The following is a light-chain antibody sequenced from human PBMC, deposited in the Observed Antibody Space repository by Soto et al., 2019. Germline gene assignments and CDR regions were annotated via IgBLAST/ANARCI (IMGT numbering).Light chain of an antibody. CDR3: AAWDASLNGVV. CDR1: SSDVGGYNY. CDR2: EVN. J-gene: IGLJ2*01. V-gene: IGLV2-8*01. Sequence: QSVLTQPPSASGSPGQSVAISCTGTSSDVGGYNYVSWYQQHPGKAPKLMIYEVNKRPSGVPDRFSGSKSGTSASLAISGLQSEDEADYYCAAWDASLNGVVFGGGTKLTVL.